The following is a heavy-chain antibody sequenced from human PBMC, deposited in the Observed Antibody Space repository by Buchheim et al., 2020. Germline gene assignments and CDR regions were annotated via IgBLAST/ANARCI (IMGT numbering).Heavy chain of an antibody. CDR2: IYYSGST. J-gene: IGHJ5*02. V-gene: IGHV4-59*01. CDR3: VRGVVVAATIVIWFDP. Sequence: QVQLQESGPGLVKPSETLSLTCTVSGGSISSYYWSWIRQPPGKGLEWIGYIYYSGSTNYNPSLKSRVTISVDTSKNHFSLKLSSVTAADTAVYYCVRGVVVAATIVIWFDPWGQGTL. CDR1: GGSISSYY. D-gene: IGHD2-15*01.